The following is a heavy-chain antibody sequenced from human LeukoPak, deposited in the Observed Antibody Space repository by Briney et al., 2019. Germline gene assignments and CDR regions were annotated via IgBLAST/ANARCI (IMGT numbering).Heavy chain of an antibody. CDR1: GYTFADSY. D-gene: IGHD1-26*01. CDR2: IFPKSGAA. Sequence: ASVTVSCKASGYTFADSYIHWVRQAPGLGLEWMGWIFPKSGAANYAQKFQVRVTMTRDTSISTAYMELSRLRYDDTAVYYCASSQVGATLRDWGQGALVTVSS. CDR3: ASSQVGATLRD. V-gene: IGHV1-2*02. J-gene: IGHJ4*02.